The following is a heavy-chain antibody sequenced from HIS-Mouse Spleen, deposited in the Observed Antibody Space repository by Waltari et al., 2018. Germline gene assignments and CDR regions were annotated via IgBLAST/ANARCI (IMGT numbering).Heavy chain of an antibody. D-gene: IGHD5-18*01. J-gene: IGHJ4*02. CDR3: ARDSVIQGPFYSYGYYFDY. V-gene: IGHV3-11*01. CDR1: GFTFSDYY. CDR2: ISSSGSTI. Sequence: QVQLVESGGGLVKPGGSLRLSCAASGFTFSDYYMSWIRQAPGKGGDWVSYISSSGSTIYYADSVKGRFTISRDNAKNSLYLQMNSLRAEDTAVYYCARDSVIQGPFYSYGYYFDYWGQGTLVTVSS.